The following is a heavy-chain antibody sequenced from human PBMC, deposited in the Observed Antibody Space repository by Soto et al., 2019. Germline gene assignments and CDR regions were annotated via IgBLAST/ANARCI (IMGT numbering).Heavy chain of an antibody. V-gene: IGHV5-51*01. Sequence: PGESLKISCKGSGYSFTSYWIGWVRQMPGKGLEWMGIIYPGDSDTRYSPSFQGQVTISADKSISTAYLQWSSLKASDTAMYYCARLGPKNDYDFWSGYDSSPNYYYYYGMDVWGQGTTVTVSS. CDR3: ARLGPKNDYDFWSGYDSSPNYYYYYGMDV. CDR1: GYSFTSYW. J-gene: IGHJ6*02. D-gene: IGHD3-3*01. CDR2: IYPGDSDT.